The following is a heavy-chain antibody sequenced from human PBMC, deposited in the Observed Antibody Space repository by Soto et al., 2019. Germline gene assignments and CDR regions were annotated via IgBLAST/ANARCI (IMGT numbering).Heavy chain of an antibody. CDR1: GFTFSNYV. J-gene: IGHJ4*02. Sequence: EVQLLDSGGGLVQPGGCLRLSCAASGFTFSNYVMNWVRQAPGKVLDGVSAISASGGSTYYADSVKGRFTISRDNSKNTLYLQMSCLRAADTAVYYCAKGPLGSGYDLDSWDQGTMVTVSS. CDR2: ISASGGST. D-gene: IGHD5-12*01. CDR3: AKGPLGSGYDLDS. V-gene: IGHV3-23*01.